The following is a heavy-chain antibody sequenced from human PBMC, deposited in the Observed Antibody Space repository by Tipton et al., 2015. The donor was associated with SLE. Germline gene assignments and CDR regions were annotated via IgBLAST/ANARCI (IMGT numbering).Heavy chain of an antibody. CDR2: LDYSGST. J-gene: IGHJ4*02. V-gene: IGHV4-39*07. D-gene: IGHD3-22*01. CDR1: GGSIRSSTYY. Sequence: LRLSCTVSGGSIRSSTYYWGWIRQPPGKGLECIGSLDYSGSTYYNPSLKSRINISVDTSKNQFSLKLSSVTAADTAVYYCARAVGDTSGYLDYWGLGTLVTVSS. CDR3: ARAVGDTSGYLDY.